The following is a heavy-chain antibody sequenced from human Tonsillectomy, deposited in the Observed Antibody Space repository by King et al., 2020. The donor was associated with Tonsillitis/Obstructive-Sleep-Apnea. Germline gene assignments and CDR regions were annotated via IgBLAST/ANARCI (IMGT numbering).Heavy chain of an antibody. Sequence: VQLQESGPGLVKPSQTLSLTCTVSGGSISSGAYYWSWIRQHPGKGLEWIGYIYYRGSTYYNPSLKSRVTISVDTSKNQFSLKLSSVTAVDTAVYYCAGGGDIVVVPAAISPNWFDPWGQGTLVTVSS. CDR2: IYYRGST. CDR3: AGGGDIVVVPAAISPNWFDP. D-gene: IGHD2-2*01. J-gene: IGHJ5*02. CDR1: GGSISSGAYY. V-gene: IGHV4-31*03.